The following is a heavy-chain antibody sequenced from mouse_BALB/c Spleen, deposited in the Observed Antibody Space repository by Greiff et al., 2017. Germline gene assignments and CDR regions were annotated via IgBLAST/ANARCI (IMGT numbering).Heavy chain of an antibody. Sequence: DVQLVESGGGLVQPGGSRKLSCAASGFTFSSFGMHWVRQAPEKGLEWVAYISSGSSTIYYADTVKGRFTISRDNPKNTLFLQMTSLRSEDTAMYYCARGGTGTDYWGQGTTLTVSS. CDR1: GFTFSSFG. V-gene: IGHV5-17*02. D-gene: IGHD4-1*01. CDR3: ARGGTGTDY. J-gene: IGHJ2*01. CDR2: ISSGSSTI.